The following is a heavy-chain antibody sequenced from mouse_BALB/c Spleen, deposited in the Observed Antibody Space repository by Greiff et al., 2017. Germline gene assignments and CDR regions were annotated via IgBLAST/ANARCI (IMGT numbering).Heavy chain of an antibody. CDR2: IDPSDSYT. Sequence: VKLQQPGAELVKPGASVKMSCKASGYTFTSYWMHWVKQRPGQGLEWIGTIDPSDSYTSYNQKFKGKATLTVDTSSSTAYMQLSSLTSEDSAVYYCTRRGSSGNYYAMDYWGQGTSVTVSS. J-gene: IGHJ4*01. CDR1: GYTFTSYW. V-gene: IGHV1S127*01. D-gene: IGHD3-1*01. CDR3: TRRGSSGNYYAMDY.